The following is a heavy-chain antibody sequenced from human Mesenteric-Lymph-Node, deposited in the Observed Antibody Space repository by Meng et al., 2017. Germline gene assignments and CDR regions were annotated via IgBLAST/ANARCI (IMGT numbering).Heavy chain of an antibody. D-gene: IGHD1-14*01. J-gene: IGHJ4*02. CDR1: GGSVSSGSYY. Sequence: QVQRQESGPGLVRPSETLSLTCTVSGGSVSSGSYYWSWIRQPPGKGLEWIGYIYYSGSTNYNPSLKSRVTISVDTSKNQFSLKPSSVTAADTAVYYCARDPTGGEDHQRVWGQGTLVTVSS. CDR2: IYYSGST. CDR3: ARDPTGGEDHQRV. V-gene: IGHV4-61*01.